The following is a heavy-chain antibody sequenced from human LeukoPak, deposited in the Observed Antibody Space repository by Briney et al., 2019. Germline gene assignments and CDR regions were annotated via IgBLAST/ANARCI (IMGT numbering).Heavy chain of an antibody. CDR3: ARGRVGATFAY. CDR2: INSDGSST. J-gene: IGHJ4*02. D-gene: IGHD1-26*01. CDR1: GSTFSSHW. Sequence: PGGSLRLSCAASGSTFSSHWMHWVRQAPGKGLGWVSRINSDGSSTNYADSVKGRVTISTDNAKNTLYPPMNSLRAEDTAVYYCARGRVGATFAYWGQGTLVTVS. V-gene: IGHV3-74*01.